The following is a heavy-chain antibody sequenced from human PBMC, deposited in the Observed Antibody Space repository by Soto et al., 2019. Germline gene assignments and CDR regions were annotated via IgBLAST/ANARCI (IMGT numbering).Heavy chain of an antibody. V-gene: IGHV4-30-2*01. CDR2: IYHSGST. CDR1: GGSISSGGYS. D-gene: IGHD4-17*01. Sequence: QLQLQESGSGLVKPSQTLSLTCAVSGGSISSGGYSWSWIRQPPGKGLEWIGYIYHSGSTYYNPSLKSRVTISVDRSKNQFSLKLSSVTAADTAVYYCARDFDYGGNSVAFDIWGKGTMVTVSS. CDR3: ARDFDYGGNSVAFDI. J-gene: IGHJ3*02.